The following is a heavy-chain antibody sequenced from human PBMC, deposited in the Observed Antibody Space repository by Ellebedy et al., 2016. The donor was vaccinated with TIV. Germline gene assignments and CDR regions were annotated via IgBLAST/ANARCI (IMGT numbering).Heavy chain of an antibody. V-gene: IGHV4-59*01. CDR3: VRLGGRKFDS. CDR2: IYYTGGT. D-gene: IGHD3-16*01. Sequence: MPGGSLRLSCAASGFSFRTYAMSWVRQAPGKGLEWIGDIYYTGGTNYNPSLRGRVIISVDTSNNQFSLKLSYVTAADTAVYYCVRLGGRKFDSWGQGILVTVSS. CDR1: GFSFRTYA. J-gene: IGHJ5*01.